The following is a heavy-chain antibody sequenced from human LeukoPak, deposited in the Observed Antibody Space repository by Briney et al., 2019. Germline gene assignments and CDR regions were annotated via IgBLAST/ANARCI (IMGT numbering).Heavy chain of an antibody. Sequence: GGSLRLSCAASGFSFSTYSMSWVRQAPGKGLEWISLITAGGGRTFYAGSVKGRFTISRDNSKSTLYLQMNSLRPEDTAVYYCAKEPAYCGGDCFSLLDYWGQGSLVTVSS. CDR2: ITAGGGRT. CDR3: AKEPAYCGGDCFSLLDY. CDR1: GFSFSTYS. D-gene: IGHD2-21*02. V-gene: IGHV3-23*01. J-gene: IGHJ4*02.